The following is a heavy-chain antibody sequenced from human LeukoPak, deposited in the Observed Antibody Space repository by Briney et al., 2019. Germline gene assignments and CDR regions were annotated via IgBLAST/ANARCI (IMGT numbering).Heavy chain of an antibody. D-gene: IGHD3-22*01. CDR1: GFTVSSNY. J-gene: IGHJ5*02. CDR3: ARMIPGHRRRYYDSSGYARRAWFDP. V-gene: IGHV3-66*01. Sequence: GGSLRLSCAASGFTVSSNYMSWVRQAPGKGLEWVSVFYRGGSTYYADSVKGRFTISRDNSKNTLYLQMNSLRAEDTAVYYCARMIPGHRRRYYDSSGYARRAWFDPWGQGTLVTVSS. CDR2: FYRGGST.